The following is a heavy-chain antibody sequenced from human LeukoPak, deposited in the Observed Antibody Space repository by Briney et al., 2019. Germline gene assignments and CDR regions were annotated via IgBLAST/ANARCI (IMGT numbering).Heavy chain of an antibody. Sequence: ASVKVSCKASGGTFSSYAISWVRQAPGQGLEWMGGIIPIFGTANYAQKFQGRVTIAADESTSTAYMELSSLRSEDTAVYYCAREFEYSSSWFDYWGQGTLVTVSS. CDR3: AREFEYSSSWFDY. CDR1: GGTFSSYA. J-gene: IGHJ4*02. CDR2: IIPIFGTA. V-gene: IGHV1-69*13. D-gene: IGHD6-6*01.